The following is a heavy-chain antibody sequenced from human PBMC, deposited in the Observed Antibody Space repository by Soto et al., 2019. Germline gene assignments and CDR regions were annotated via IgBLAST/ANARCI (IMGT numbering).Heavy chain of an antibody. CDR1: GFTFSSYA. Sequence: GGSLRLSCAASGFTFSSYAMSWVRQAPGKGLEWVSAISGSGGSTYFADSVKGRFIISRDKSKNTLYLQMNSLRAEDTAVYYCAKAWANDSWMRWLDPWGKGTLVTFSS. J-gene: IGHJ5*02. CDR2: ISGSGGST. V-gene: IGHV3-23*01. CDR3: AKAWANDSWMRWLDP. D-gene: IGHD3-22*01.